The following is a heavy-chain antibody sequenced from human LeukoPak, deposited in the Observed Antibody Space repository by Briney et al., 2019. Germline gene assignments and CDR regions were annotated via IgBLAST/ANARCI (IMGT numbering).Heavy chain of an antibody. CDR3: ARIRGFGADYYYYYMDV. CDR2: INHSGST. D-gene: IGHD3-10*01. CDR1: GGSFSGYY. Sequence: SETLSLTCAVYGGSFSGYYWSWIRQPPGKGLEWIGEINHSGSTNYDPSLKSRVTISVDKSKNQFSLKLSSVTAADTAAYYCARIRGFGADYYYYYMDVWGKGTTVTVSS. V-gene: IGHV4-34*01. J-gene: IGHJ6*03.